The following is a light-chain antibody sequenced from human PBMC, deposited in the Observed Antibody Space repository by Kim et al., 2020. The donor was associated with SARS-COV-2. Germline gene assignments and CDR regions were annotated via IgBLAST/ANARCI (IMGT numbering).Light chain of an antibody. CDR2: DAS. J-gene: IGKJ5*01. CDR1: HSVLNGY. Sequence: SPGESATLSCRTSHSVLNGYLAWYQQKPGQAPRLLIYDASSRATGIPDRFSGSGSGTDFTLTISRLEPEDFAVYYCQQYTGSPITFGQGTRLEIK. CDR3: QQYTGSPIT. V-gene: IGKV3-20*01.